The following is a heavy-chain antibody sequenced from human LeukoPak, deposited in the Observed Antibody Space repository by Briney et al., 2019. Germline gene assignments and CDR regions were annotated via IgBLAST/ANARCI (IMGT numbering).Heavy chain of an antibody. Sequence: GGSLRLSCVASGLTFNSHSMSWVRQAPGMGLEWVSVVSTNGDVTFYADSVKGRFTISRDNSKNTLFLQMNSLRAEDTAVYYCAGGLRFLEYVWGQGTTVTVSS. V-gene: IGHV3-23*01. CDR2: VSTNGDVT. J-gene: IGHJ6*02. D-gene: IGHD3-3*01. CDR1: GLTFNSHS. CDR3: AGGLRFLEYV.